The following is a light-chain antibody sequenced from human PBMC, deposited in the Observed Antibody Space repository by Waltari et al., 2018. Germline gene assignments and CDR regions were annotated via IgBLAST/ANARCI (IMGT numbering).Light chain of an antibody. CDR2: YDT. V-gene: IGLV3-21*04. Sequence: SYVLTQPPSVSVAPGNTATIACGGNNLERKSVHWYQQKPGQTPVAVIYYDTERPSGILERCSGSNSGNTATLTSSRVEAGDEADYYCQVWDRDSDHPVFGGGTKLTVL. J-gene: IGLJ3*02. CDR3: QVWDRDSDHPV. CDR1: NLERKS.